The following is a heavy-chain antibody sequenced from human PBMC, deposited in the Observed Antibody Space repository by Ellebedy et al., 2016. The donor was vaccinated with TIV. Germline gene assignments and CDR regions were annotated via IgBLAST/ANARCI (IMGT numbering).Heavy chain of an antibody. CDR3: AKLEGSSSVFNAFDI. CDR1: GFTFSSDA. Sequence: GESLKISXAASGFTFSSDAMSWVRQAPGKGLEWVSAISGSGGSTYYADSVKGRFTISRDNSKNTLYLQMNSLRAEDTAVYYCAKLEGSSSVFNAFDIWGQGTMVTVSS. V-gene: IGHV3-23*01. D-gene: IGHD6-6*01. J-gene: IGHJ3*02. CDR2: ISGSGGST.